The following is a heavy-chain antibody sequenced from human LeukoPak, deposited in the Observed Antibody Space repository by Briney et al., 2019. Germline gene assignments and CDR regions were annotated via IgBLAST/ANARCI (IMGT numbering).Heavy chain of an antibody. V-gene: IGHV4-61*01. D-gene: IGHD6-13*01. Sequence: PSETLSLTCTVSGYSISSGYYWGWIRQPPGKGLEWIGYIYYSGSTNYNPSLKSRVTISVDTSKNQFSLKLSSVTAADTAVYYCARVGSGQQLVRQYAFDIWGQGTMVTVSS. CDR3: ARVGSGQQLVRQYAFDI. CDR1: GYSISSGYY. CDR2: IYYSGST. J-gene: IGHJ3*02.